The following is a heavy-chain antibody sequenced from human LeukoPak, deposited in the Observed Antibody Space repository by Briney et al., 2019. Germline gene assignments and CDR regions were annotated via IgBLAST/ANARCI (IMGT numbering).Heavy chain of an antibody. Sequence: GGSLRLSCAASGFTFSSYEMNWVRQAPGKGLEWVSYISSSGSTIYYADSVKGRFTISRDNAKNSLYLQMNSLRAEDTAVYYCARDRDSSGWIGLGAEYFQHWGQGTLVTVSS. D-gene: IGHD6-19*01. V-gene: IGHV3-48*03. J-gene: IGHJ1*01. CDR1: GFTFSSYE. CDR2: ISSSGSTI. CDR3: ARDRDSSGWIGLGAEYFQH.